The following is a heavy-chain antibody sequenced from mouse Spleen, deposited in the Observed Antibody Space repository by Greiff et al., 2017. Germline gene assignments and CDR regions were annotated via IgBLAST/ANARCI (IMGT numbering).Heavy chain of an antibody. J-gene: IGHJ3*01. Sequence: DVKLVESGAELVKPGASVKLSCTASGFNIKDTYMHWVKQRPEQGLEWIGRIDPANGNTKYDPKFQGKATITADTSSNTAYLQLSSLTSEDTAVYYCARSGDYDVWFAYWGQGTLVTVSA. V-gene: IGHV14-3*02. CDR2: IDPANGNT. CDR1: GFNIKDTY. CDR3: ARSGDYDVWFAY. D-gene: IGHD2-4*01.